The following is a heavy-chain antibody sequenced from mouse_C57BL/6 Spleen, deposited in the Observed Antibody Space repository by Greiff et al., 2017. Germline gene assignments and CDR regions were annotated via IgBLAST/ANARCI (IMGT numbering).Heavy chain of an antibody. CDR3: ARYYGSSCYAMDY. Sequence: VKLVESGPGLVQPSQSLSITCTVSGFSLTSYGVHWVRQSPGKGLEWLGVIWSGGSTDYNAAFISRLSISKDNSKSQVFFKMNSLQADDTAIYYCARYYGSSCYAMDYWGQGTSVTVSS. CDR2: IWSGGST. J-gene: IGHJ4*01. V-gene: IGHV2-2*01. D-gene: IGHD1-1*01. CDR1: GFSLTSYG.